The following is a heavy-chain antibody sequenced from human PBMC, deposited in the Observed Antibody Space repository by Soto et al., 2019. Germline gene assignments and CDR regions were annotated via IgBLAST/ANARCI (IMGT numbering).Heavy chain of an antibody. Sequence: ASVKVSCKASGYTFTSYGISWVRQAPGQGLEWMGWISPNNGNTNYAQKLQGRVTMTRNTSISTAYMELRSLRSEDTAVYYCARGLVDYCSSTSCYRRRDYYYYMDVWGKGTTVTVSS. V-gene: IGHV1-18*01. CDR1: GYTFTSYG. CDR3: ARGLVDYCSSTSCYRRRDYYYYMDV. D-gene: IGHD2-2*02. CDR2: ISPNNGNT. J-gene: IGHJ6*03.